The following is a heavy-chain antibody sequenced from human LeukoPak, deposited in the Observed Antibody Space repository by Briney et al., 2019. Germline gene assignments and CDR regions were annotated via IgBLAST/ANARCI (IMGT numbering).Heavy chain of an antibody. Sequence: GASVKVSCKASGGTFSSYAISWVRQAPGQALEWMGGIIPIFGTANYAQKFQGRVTITADESTSTAYMELSSLRSEDTAVYYCARELPDTAIPDYWGQGTLVTVSS. CDR3: ARELPDTAIPDY. D-gene: IGHD5-18*01. V-gene: IGHV1-69*13. CDR1: GGTFSSYA. CDR2: IIPIFGTA. J-gene: IGHJ4*02.